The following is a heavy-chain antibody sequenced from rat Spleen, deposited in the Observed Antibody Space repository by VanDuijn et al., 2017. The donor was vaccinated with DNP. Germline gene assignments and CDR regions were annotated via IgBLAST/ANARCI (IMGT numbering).Heavy chain of an antibody. J-gene: IGHJ2*01. CDR3: ARWTYYFDY. CDR1: GYSITTNY. CDR2: ISFSGST. Sequence: EVQLQESGPGLVKPSQSLSLTCSVTGYSITTNYWGWVRKFPGNKMEYIGHISFSGSTNYNPSLKSRISITRDTSKNQFFLQLSSVTTEDTATYYCARWTYYFDYWVQGVMVTVSS. V-gene: IGHV3-1*01.